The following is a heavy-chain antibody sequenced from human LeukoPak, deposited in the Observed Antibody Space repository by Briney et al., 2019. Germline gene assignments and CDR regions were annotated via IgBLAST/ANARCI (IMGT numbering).Heavy chain of an antibody. CDR3: AKGYDYVWGSYPYFDY. Sequence: GGSLRLSCAASGFTFSSYAMSWVRQAPGKGLEWVSAISGSGGSTYYADSVKGRFTISRDNSKNTLYLQMNSLRAEDMAVYYCAKGYDYVWGSYPYFDYWGQGTLVTVSS. D-gene: IGHD3-16*01. CDR2: ISGSGGST. J-gene: IGHJ4*02. V-gene: IGHV3-23*01. CDR1: GFTFSSYA.